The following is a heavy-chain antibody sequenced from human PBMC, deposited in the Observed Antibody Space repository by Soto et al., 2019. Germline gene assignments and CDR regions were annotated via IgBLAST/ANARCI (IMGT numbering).Heavy chain of an antibody. D-gene: IGHD4-4*01. Sequence: GSLRLSCAASGFTFSDYYMSWIRQAPGKGLEWVSYISSSGSTIYYADSVKGRFTISRDNAKNSLYLQMNSLRAEDTAVYYCARDRHKVSTAYYYMDVWGKGNTVTVS. CDR1: GFTFSDYY. V-gene: IGHV3-11*01. CDR3: ARDRHKVSTAYYYMDV. CDR2: ISSSGSTI. J-gene: IGHJ6*03.